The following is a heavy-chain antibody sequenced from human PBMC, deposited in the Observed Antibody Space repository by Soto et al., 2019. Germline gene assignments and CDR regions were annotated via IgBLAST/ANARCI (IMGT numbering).Heavy chain of an antibody. CDR3: ARVTRYFDWLNYGIDV. V-gene: IGHV4-59*08. Sequence: SETLSLTCTVSGDSISNYYWSWIRQPPGKGLEWIGYIYYSGSTNYNPSLKSRVTISVDTSKNQFSLKLSSVTAADTAVYYCARVTRYFDWLNYGIDVWGQGTTVTVSS. CDR2: IYYSGST. D-gene: IGHD3-9*01. CDR1: GDSISNYY. J-gene: IGHJ6*02.